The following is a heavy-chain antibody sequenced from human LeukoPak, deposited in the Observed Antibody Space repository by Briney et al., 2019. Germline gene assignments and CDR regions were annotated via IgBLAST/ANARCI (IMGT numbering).Heavy chain of an antibody. J-gene: IGHJ3*02. V-gene: IGHV4-4*07. CDR2: IYTSGST. D-gene: IGHD3-9*01. Sequence: SETLSLTCTVSGGSISSYYWSWIRQPAGKGLEWIGRIYTSGSTNYNPSLKSRVTMSVDTSKNQFSLKLSSVTAADTAVYYCATQYYDILTGHDAFDIWGQGTMVTVSS. CDR3: ATQYYDILTGHDAFDI. CDR1: GGSISSYY.